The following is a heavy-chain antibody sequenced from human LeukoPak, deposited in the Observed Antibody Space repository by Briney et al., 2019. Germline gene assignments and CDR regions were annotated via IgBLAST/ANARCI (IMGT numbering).Heavy chain of an antibody. J-gene: IGHJ4*02. V-gene: IGHV3-23*01. CDR1: GFTFSSYA. Sequence: PGGSLRLSCAASGFTFSSYAMSWVRQALGKGLEWVSAISGSGGSTYYADSVKGRFTISRDNSKNTLYLQMNSLRAEDTAVYYCAAYDILTGGSDYWGQGTLVTVSS. D-gene: IGHD3-9*01. CDR3: AAYDILTGGSDY. CDR2: ISGSGGST.